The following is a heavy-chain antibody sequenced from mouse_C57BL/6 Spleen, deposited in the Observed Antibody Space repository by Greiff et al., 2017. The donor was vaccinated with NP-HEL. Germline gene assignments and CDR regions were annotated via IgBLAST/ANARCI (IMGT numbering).Heavy chain of an antibody. D-gene: IGHD1-1*01. J-gene: IGHJ2*01. CDR2: INPSNGGT. Sequence: VKLQQPGTELVKHGASVKLSCKASGYTFTSYWMHWVKQRPGQGLEWIGNINPSNGGTNYNEKFKSKATLTVDKSSSTAYMQLSSLTSEDSAVYYCARLNYYGSSFDYWGQGTTLTVSS. CDR1: GYTFTSYW. V-gene: IGHV1-53*01. CDR3: ARLNYYGSSFDY.